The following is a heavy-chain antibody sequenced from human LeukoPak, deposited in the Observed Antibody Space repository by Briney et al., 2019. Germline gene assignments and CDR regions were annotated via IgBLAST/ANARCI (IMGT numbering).Heavy chain of an antibody. CDR1: GFTFSSYA. CDR2: INHSGST. D-gene: IGHD2-15*01. CDR3: ARGAYCSGGSCYERGVDY. Sequence: PGGSLRLSCAASGFTFSSYAMSWIRQPPGKGLEWIGEINHSGSTNYNPSLKSRVTISVDTSKNQFSLKLSSVTAADTAVYYCARGAYCSGGSCYERGVDYWGQGTLVTVSS. J-gene: IGHJ4*02. V-gene: IGHV4-34*01.